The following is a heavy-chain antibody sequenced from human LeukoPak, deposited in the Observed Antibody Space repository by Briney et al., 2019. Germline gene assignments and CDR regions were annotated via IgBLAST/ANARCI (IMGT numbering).Heavy chain of an antibody. CDR1: GFPFISYG. D-gene: IGHD3-22*01. J-gene: IGHJ4*02. V-gene: IGHV1-18*01. CDR2: IGGYDGDR. Sequence: ASVKVSYKASGFPFISYGFSWVRQAPGQGLEWMGWIGGYDGDRHYAQKFQGRVTITTDTSTGTAYMELRGLRSDDTAAYYCARDLWSVFDTSGYYRDFDFWGQGTLVTVSS. CDR3: ARDLWSVFDTSGYYRDFDF.